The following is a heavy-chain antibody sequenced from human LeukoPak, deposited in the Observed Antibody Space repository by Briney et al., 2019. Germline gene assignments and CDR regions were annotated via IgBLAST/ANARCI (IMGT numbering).Heavy chain of an antibody. Sequence: SETLSLTCNVSGGSITSSRYYWGWIRQPPGKGLEWVGSIYHSGNPYFNPSLKTRIAISVDTSKNQFSLSLSSVTAADTAVYYCASFVSGASARSYFDDWGQGTLVIVSS. CDR1: GGSITSSRYY. CDR2: IYHSGNP. CDR3: ASFVSGASARSYFDD. D-gene: IGHD1-26*01. J-gene: IGHJ4*02. V-gene: IGHV4-39*01.